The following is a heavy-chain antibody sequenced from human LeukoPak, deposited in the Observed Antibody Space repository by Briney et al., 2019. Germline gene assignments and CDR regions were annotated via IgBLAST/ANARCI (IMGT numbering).Heavy chain of an antibody. D-gene: IGHD4/OR15-4a*01. CDR2: IIPIFGTA. V-gene: IGHV1-69*13. CDR1: GGTFSSYA. J-gene: IGHJ4*02. Sequence: APVKVSCKASGGTFSSYAISWVRQAPGQGLEWMGGIIPIFGTANYAQKFQGRVTITADESTSTAYMELNNLRAEDTAVYYCAKAPKGSCLGALCYSFDYWAQGSLVAVSS. CDR3: AKAPKGSCLGALCYSFDY.